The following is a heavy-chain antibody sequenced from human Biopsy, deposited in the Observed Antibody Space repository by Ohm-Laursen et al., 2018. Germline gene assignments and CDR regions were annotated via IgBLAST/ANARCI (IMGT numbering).Heavy chain of an antibody. J-gene: IGHJ5*02. V-gene: IGHV4-39*02. Sequence: TLSLTCIVSGGAISNNNYYWGWIRQPPGKGLEWIGSIFYRGSAHYKPSLKSRVNISVDTSKNHFSLKLNSVTAADTAVYYCARDYDTSGYYYVSWGQGTLVTVSS. CDR2: IFYRGSA. D-gene: IGHD3-22*01. CDR1: GGAISNNNYY. CDR3: ARDYDTSGYYYVS.